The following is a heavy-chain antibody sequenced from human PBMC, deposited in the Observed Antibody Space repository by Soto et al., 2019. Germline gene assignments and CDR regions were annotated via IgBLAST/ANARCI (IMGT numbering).Heavy chain of an antibody. CDR3: AQSQSSLYYVDV. CDR1: GFIFSNYA. J-gene: IGHJ6*03. V-gene: IGHV3-23*01. Sequence: EVQVLESGGGLVQPGGSLRLSCVGSGFIFSNYAMAWVRQAPGKGLVWVSGFGGSGGTYYADSVKGRYTISSANTKNTLYLEMNSLRGEDSPVYDCAQSQSSLYYVDVWGKGTAVTVSS. CDR2: FGGSGGT. D-gene: IGHD6-19*01.